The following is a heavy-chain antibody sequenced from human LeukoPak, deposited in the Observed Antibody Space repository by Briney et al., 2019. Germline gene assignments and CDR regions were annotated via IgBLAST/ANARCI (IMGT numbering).Heavy chain of an antibody. CDR3: VTQRGYCSDGNCYFDN. J-gene: IGHJ4*02. CDR1: GITFSSYA. CDR2: ISGSGVST. Sequence: GGSLRLPCAASGITFSSYATSWVRQAPGKGLEWVSAISGSGVSTYYADSVKGRFTLSRDNSKNTLYLQMNSLRAEDTAVYYCVTQRGYCSDGNCYFDNWGQGTLVTVSS. D-gene: IGHD2-15*01. V-gene: IGHV3-23*01.